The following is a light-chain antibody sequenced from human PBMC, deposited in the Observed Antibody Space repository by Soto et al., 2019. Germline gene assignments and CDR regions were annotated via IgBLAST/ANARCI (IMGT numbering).Light chain of an antibody. CDR1: QSVSSSY. CDR2: GAY. CDR3: QQCGSSPYT. Sequence: EIVLTQSPGTLSLSPGERATLSCRASQSVSSSYLAWYQQKPGQAPRLLIYGAYSRDPGIPDRFSGSGSGTYFNLIISRLAPEDLILYSGQQCGSSPYTFGQATKLEIK. V-gene: IGKV3-20*01. J-gene: IGKJ2*01.